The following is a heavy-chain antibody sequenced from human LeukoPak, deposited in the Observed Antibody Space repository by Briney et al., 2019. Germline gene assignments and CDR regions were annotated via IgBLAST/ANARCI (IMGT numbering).Heavy chain of an antibody. V-gene: IGHV3-30*18. D-gene: IGHD3-22*01. Sequence: GGSLRLSCAASGFTLSSYGMHWVRQAPGKGLEWVAVISYDGSNKYYADSVKGRFTISRDNSKNTLYLQMNSLRAEDTAVYYCAKDSGYYDSSGYLALDYWGQGTLVTVSS. CDR3: AKDSGYYDSSGYLALDY. CDR2: ISYDGSNK. CDR1: GFTLSSYG. J-gene: IGHJ4*02.